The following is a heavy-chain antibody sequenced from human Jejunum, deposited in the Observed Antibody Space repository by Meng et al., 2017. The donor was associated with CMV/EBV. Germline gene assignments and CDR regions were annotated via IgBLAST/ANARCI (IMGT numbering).Heavy chain of an antibody. Sequence: SISSGYYWGWIRQPPGMGLEWIGVISDRGSTHYSPSLKSRVTISSDTSKNQFSLRLTSVTAADTAVYFCARGGWYDSWSGYYPVDYWGQGTLVTVSS. CDR3: ARGGWYDSWSGYYPVDY. CDR2: ISDRGST. V-gene: IGHV4-38-2*02. J-gene: IGHJ4*02. CDR1: SISSGYY. D-gene: IGHD3-3*01.